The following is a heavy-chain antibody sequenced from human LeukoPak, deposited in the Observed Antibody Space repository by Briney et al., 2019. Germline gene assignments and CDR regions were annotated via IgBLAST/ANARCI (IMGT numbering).Heavy chain of an antibody. CDR3: AREGLNIVRGVIPKEAWGWFDP. Sequence: SETLSLTCTVSGGSISGYYWSWIRQPPGKGLGRIGRIYSNGSANYNPSLKSRVAISAATSKNQISLKLSSVTAADTAVYYCAREGLNIVRGVIPKEAWGWFDPWGQGTLVTVSS. V-gene: IGHV4-4*08. D-gene: IGHD3-10*01. CDR1: GGSISGYY. CDR2: IYSNGSA. J-gene: IGHJ5*02.